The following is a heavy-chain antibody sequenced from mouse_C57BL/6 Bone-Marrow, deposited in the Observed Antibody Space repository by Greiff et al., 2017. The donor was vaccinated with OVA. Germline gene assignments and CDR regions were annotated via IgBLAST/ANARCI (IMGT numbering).Heavy chain of an antibody. Sequence: VQLQQSGPELVKPGASVKISCKASGYTFTDYYMNWVKQSHGKSLEWIGDINPNNGGTSYNQKFKGKATLTVDKSSSTAYMELRSLTSEDSAVYYCAGPYYGSRYAMDYWGQGTSVTVSS. CDR2: INPNNGGT. D-gene: IGHD1-1*01. CDR1: GYTFTDYY. J-gene: IGHJ4*01. V-gene: IGHV1-26*01. CDR3: AGPYYGSRYAMDY.